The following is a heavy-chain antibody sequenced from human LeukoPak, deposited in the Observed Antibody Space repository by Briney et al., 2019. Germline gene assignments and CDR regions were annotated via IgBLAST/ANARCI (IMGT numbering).Heavy chain of an antibody. V-gene: IGHV5-51*01. J-gene: IGHJ6*03. CDR3: ARHGHCTNGVCYSNYYYYMDV. D-gene: IGHD2-8*01. CDR2: IYPDDSDT. CDR1: AYSFTSYW. Sequence: GESLKISCKGSAYSFTSYWIGWVRQMPGKGLEWMGIIYPDDSDTRYSPSFEGQVIISVDKSISTAYLQWSSLKASDTATYYCARHGHCTNGVCYSNYYYYMDVWGKGTTVTVSS.